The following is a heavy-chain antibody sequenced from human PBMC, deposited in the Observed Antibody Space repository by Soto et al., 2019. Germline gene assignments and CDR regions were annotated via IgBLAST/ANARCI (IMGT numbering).Heavy chain of an antibody. CDR2: IIGSGGIT. J-gene: IGHJ4*02. V-gene: IGHV3-23*01. D-gene: IGHD3-22*01. Sequence: GGSLRLSCAASGFTFSSYAMSWVRQALGKGLEWVSAIIGSGGITTYADSVKGGFTISRDNSKNTLYLQMNSLRAEDTAVYYCAKNPCYYYDSTGDHFDYWGQGTLVTVFS. CDR3: AKNPCYYYDSTGDHFDY. CDR1: GFTFSSYA.